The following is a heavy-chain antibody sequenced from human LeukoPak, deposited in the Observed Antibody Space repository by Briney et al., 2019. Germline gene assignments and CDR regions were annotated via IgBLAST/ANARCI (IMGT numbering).Heavy chain of an antibody. D-gene: IGHD2-15*01. Sequence: SETLSLTCTVSGGSISSGDYYWSWTRQPPGKGLEWIGYIYYSGSTYYNPSLKSRVTISVDTSKNQFSLKLSSVTAADTAVYYCARVAATFYYYMDVWGKGTTVTVSS. CDR2: IYYSGST. CDR1: GGSISSGDYY. V-gene: IGHV4-30-4*08. CDR3: ARVAATFYYYMDV. J-gene: IGHJ6*03.